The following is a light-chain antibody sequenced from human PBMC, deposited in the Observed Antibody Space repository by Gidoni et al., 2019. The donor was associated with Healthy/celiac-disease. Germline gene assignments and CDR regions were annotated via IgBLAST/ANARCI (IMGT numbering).Light chain of an antibody. Sequence: DVVMTQSPLSLPVTLGQPASISCRSSQSLVYSDGNTYLNWFQQRPGQSTRRLIYKVSNRDSGVPDRFSGSGSGTDFTLKISRVEAEDVGVYYCMQGTHWPPDGFTFGPGTKVDIK. CDR3: MQGTHWPPDGFT. J-gene: IGKJ3*01. CDR1: QSLVYSDGNTY. V-gene: IGKV2-30*01. CDR2: KVS.